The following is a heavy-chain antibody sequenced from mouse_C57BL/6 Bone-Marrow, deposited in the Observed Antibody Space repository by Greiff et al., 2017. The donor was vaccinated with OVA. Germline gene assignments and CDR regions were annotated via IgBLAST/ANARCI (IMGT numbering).Heavy chain of an antibody. Sequence: EVQVVESGGGLVKPGGSLKLSCAASGFTFSSYAMSWVRQTPEKRLEWVATISDGGSYTYYPDNVKGRFTLSRDNAKNNLYLQMSHLKSEDTAMYYCAGAIPYYFDYWGQGTTLTVSS. CDR2: ISDGGSYT. CDR1: GFTFSSYA. V-gene: IGHV5-4*01. CDR3: AGAIPYYFDY. J-gene: IGHJ2*01.